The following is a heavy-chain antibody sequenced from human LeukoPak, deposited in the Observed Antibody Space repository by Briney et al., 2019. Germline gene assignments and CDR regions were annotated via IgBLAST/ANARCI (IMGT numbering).Heavy chain of an antibody. CDR3: VKHTHSGYDLSH. D-gene: IGHD5-12*01. CDR2: MYYSGST. J-gene: IGHJ4*02. V-gene: IGHV4-39*01. CDR1: GGSISSSSPYY. Sequence: SETLSLTCTVSGGSISSSSPYYWGWIRQPPGKGLEWIGSMYYSGSTYYNPSLKSRVTIFVDTSKNQISLKVRSVAAADTAVYYCVKHTHSGYDLSHWGQGTLVTVSS.